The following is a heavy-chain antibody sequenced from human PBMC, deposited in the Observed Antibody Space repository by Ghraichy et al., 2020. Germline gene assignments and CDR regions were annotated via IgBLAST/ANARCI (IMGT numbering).Heavy chain of an antibody. CDR3: ASAGYSSSWLWAYYYYGMDV. CDR1: GFTFSSYS. CDR2: ISSSSSYI. V-gene: IGHV3-21*01. D-gene: IGHD6-13*01. Sequence: GESLNISCAASGFTFSSYSMNWVRQAPGKGLEWVSSISSSSSYIYYADSVKGRFTISRDNAKNSLYLQMNSLRAEDTAVYYCASAGYSSSWLWAYYYYGMDVWGQGTTVTVSS. J-gene: IGHJ6*02.